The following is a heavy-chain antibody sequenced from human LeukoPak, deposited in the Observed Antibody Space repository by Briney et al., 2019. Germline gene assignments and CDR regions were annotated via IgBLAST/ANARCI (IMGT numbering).Heavy chain of an antibody. CDR1: GGSISSYY. CDR3: ARAQWYYDSSGYTSWFDP. V-gene: IGHV4-59*12. J-gene: IGHJ5*02. Sequence: SETLSLTCTVSGGSISSYYWSWIRQPPGKGLEWIGYIYYSGSTYYNPSLKSRVTISVDTSKNQFSLKLSSATAADTAVYYCARAQWYYDSSGYTSWFDPWGQGTLVTVSS. D-gene: IGHD3-22*01. CDR2: IYYSGST.